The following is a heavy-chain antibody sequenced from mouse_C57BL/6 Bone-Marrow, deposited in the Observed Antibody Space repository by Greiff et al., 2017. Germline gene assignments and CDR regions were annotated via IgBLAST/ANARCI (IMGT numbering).Heavy chain of an antibody. V-gene: IGHV1-54*01. CDR1: GYAFTNYL. Sequence: VQLQQSGAELVRPGTSVKVSCKASGYAFTNYLIEWVKQRPGQGLEWIGVINPGCGGTSYNEKFKGKATLTADKSSSTAYIQVSSLTSEDSAVYFCADPPYFEDRGKGTTVTASS. CDR3: ADPPYFED. CDR2: INPGCGGT. J-gene: IGHJ2*01.